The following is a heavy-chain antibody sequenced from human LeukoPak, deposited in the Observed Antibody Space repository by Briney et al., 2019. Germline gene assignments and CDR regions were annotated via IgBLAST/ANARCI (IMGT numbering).Heavy chain of an antibody. CDR2: ISAGNGKT. D-gene: IGHD4-23*01. CDR1: GYTFTSYV. J-gene: IGHJ4*02. V-gene: IGHV1-3*01. Sequence: ASVKVSCKASGYTFTSYVMHWVRQAPGQRLEWVGWISAGNGKTQYSQKFQGRVTINRDTSANTAYMELSSLRSEDTAVYYCATESATYGGNPDYWGQGTLVTVSS. CDR3: ATESATYGGNPDY.